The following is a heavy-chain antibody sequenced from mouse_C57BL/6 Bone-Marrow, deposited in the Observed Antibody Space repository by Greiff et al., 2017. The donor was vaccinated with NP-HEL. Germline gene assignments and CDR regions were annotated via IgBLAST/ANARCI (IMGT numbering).Heavy chain of an antibody. D-gene: IGHD2-1*01. CDR1: GYTFTSFW. V-gene: IGHV1-61*01. Sequence: QVQLQQPGAELVRPGSSVKLSCKASGYTFTSFWMDWVKQRPGQGLEWIGNIYPSDSETHYNQKFKDKATLTVDKSSSTAYMQLSSLTSEDSAVYYCAREGGNPYYYAMDYRGQGTSVTSPQ. J-gene: IGHJ4*01. CDR3: AREGGNPYYYAMDY. CDR2: IYPSDSET.